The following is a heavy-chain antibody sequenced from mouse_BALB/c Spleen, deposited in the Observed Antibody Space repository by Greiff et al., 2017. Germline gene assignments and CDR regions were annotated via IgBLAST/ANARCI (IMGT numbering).Heavy chain of an antibody. V-gene: IGHV5-6-2*01. CDR3: ARHELAYWYFDV. CDR1: GFTFSSYY. D-gene: IGHD4-1*01. Sequence: EVMLVESGGGLVKLGGSLKLSCAASGFTFSSYYMSWVRQTPEKRLELVAAINSNGGSTYYPDTVKGRFTISRDNAKNTLYLQMSSLKSEDTALYYCARHELAYWYFDVWGAGTTVTVAS. CDR2: INSNGGST. J-gene: IGHJ1*01.